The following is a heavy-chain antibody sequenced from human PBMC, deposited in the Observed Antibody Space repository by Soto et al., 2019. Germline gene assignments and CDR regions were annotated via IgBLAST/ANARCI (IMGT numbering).Heavy chain of an antibody. D-gene: IGHD4-17*01. V-gene: IGHV1-69*01. J-gene: IGHJ6*02. CDR2: IIPIFGTA. Sequence: QVQLVQSGAEVKKPGSSVKVSCKASGGTFSSYAISWVRQAPGQGLEWMGGIIPIFGTANYAQKFQGRVTITADESPSTAYMELSSLRSEDTAVYYCARGGDYGDYGYYYHGMDVWGQGTTVTVSS. CDR3: ARGGDYGDYGYYYHGMDV. CDR1: GGTFSSYA.